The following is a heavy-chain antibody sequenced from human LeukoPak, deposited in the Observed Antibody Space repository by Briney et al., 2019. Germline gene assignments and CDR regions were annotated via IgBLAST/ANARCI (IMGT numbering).Heavy chain of an antibody. Sequence: SETLSLTCTVSGGSVSSSSSYWGWIRQPPGKGLECIGSACFTVSTNYNPSLKTRVTISLDTSRNQVSLRLTSVTASHAPVYYCAKSGHSYYYTPGDFSWGQGTLVAVSS. CDR1: GGSVSSSSSY. D-gene: IGHD3-22*01. CDR3: AKSGHSYYYTPGDFS. V-gene: IGHV4-39*01. J-gene: IGHJ5*02. CDR2: ACFTVST.